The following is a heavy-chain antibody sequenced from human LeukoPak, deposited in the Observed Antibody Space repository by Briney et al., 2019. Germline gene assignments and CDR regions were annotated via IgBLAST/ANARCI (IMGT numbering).Heavy chain of an antibody. J-gene: IGHJ6*03. CDR3: ARDGGDGYEHYMDV. V-gene: IGHV4-38-2*02. D-gene: IGHD5-24*01. CDR2: ICHSGST. CDR1: GYSISSGYY. Sequence: PSETLSLTCTVSGYSISSGYYWGWIRQPPGKGLEWIGSICHSGSTYYNPSLKGRVTISVDTSKNQFSLKLSSVTAADTAVYYCARDGGDGYEHYMDVWAKGPRSPSP.